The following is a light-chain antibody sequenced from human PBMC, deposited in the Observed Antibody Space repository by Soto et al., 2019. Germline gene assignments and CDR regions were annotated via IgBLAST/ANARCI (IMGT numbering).Light chain of an antibody. CDR1: SSNIESNT. CDR2: SNN. J-gene: IGLJ2*01. Sequence: QSVLTQPPSASGTPGQRVTIACSGGSSNIESNTVNWYQQVPGTAPKLLVYSNNQRPSGVPDRFSGSQAGTSASLAISGLQSEDEADYYCATWDDSLNGWVIGGGTKVTVL. CDR3: ATWDDSLNGWV. V-gene: IGLV1-44*01.